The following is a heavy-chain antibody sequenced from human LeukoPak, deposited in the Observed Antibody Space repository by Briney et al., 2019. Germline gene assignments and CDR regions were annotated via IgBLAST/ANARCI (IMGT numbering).Heavy chain of an antibody. D-gene: IGHD3-10*01. J-gene: IGHJ4*02. V-gene: IGHV1-58*02. Sequence: AASVKVSCKASGFTFTSSAMQWVRQARGQRLESIGWIVVGSGNTNYAQKFQERVTITRDMSTSTAYMELSSLRSEDTAVYYCAALLVRGVITDDYWGQGTLVTVSS. CDR2: IVVGSGNT. CDR3: AALLVRGVITDDY. CDR1: GFTFTSSA.